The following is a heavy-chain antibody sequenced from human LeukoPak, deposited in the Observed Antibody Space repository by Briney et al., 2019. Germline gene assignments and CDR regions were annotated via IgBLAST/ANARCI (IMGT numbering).Heavy chain of an antibody. J-gene: IGHJ6*02. V-gene: IGHV3-49*03. CDR1: GFTFGDYA. CDR2: IGSKAYGGTT. Sequence: GGSLRLSCTASGFTFGDYAMSWFRQAPGKGLEWVGFIGSKAYGGTTEYAASVKGRFTISRDDSKSIAYLQMNSLKTEDTAVYYCTRVLDCSSTSCYRYYYYGMDVWGQGTTVTVSS. D-gene: IGHD2-2*01. CDR3: TRVLDCSSTSCYRYYYYGMDV.